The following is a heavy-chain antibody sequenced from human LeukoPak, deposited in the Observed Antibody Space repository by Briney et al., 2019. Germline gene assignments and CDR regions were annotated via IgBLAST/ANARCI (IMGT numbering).Heavy chain of an antibody. CDR1: GFTFRSYI. CDR2: ISSGGGHT. V-gene: IGHV3-74*03. D-gene: IGHD3-3*01. J-gene: IGHJ6*02. CDR3: VRDGNYDLDV. Sequence: GGSLRLSCAASGFTFRSYIMHWVRQVSGKGPVWVARISSGGGHTMYADSVKGRFTISRDNAKNTLDLQMNSLRVEDTAVYYCVRDGNYDLDVWGQGTTVTVSS.